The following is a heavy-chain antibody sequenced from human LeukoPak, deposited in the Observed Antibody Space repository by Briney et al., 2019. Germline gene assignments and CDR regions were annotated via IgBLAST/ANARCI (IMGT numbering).Heavy chain of an antibody. Sequence: PSETLSLTCTVSGYSISSGYYWGWIRQPPGKGLEWIGSIYHSGSTYYNPSLKSRVTISVDTSKSQFSLKLSSVTAADTAVYYCARVGYYDSSGYSRTPWYYWGQGTLVTVSS. J-gene: IGHJ4*02. CDR2: IYHSGST. CDR3: ARVGYYDSSGYSRTPWYY. CDR1: GYSISSGYY. D-gene: IGHD3-22*01. V-gene: IGHV4-38-2*02.